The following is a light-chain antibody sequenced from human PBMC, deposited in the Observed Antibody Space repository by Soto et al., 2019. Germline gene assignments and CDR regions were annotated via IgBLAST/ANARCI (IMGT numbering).Light chain of an antibody. V-gene: IGLV2-14*01. J-gene: IGLJ2*01. CDR1: SSDVGGYNY. Sequence: QSALTQPASVSGSPGQSITISCTGTSSDVGGYNYVSWYQQHPGKAPKLMIYDVSNWPSGVSNRFSGSKSGNTASLTISGLQAEDEADYYCSSYTSSPYVVFGGGTKLTVL. CDR3: SSYTSSPYVV. CDR2: DVS.